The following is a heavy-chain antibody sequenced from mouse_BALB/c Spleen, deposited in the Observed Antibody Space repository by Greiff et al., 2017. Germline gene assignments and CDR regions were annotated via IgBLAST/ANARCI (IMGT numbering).Heavy chain of an antibody. Sequence: QVQLQQSGAELVKPGASVKLSCKASGYTFTSYWMHWVKQRPGQGLEWIGEINPSNGRTNYNEKFKSKATLTVDKSSSTAYMQLSSLTSEDSAVYYCARRGDGSSFDYWGQGTTLTVSS. J-gene: IGHJ2*01. D-gene: IGHD1-1*01. CDR2: INPSNGRT. V-gene: IGHV1S81*02. CDR3: ARRGDGSSFDY. CDR1: GYTFTSYW.